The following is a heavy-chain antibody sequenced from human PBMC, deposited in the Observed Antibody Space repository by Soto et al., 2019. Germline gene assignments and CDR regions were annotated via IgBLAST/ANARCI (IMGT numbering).Heavy chain of an antibody. J-gene: IGHJ2*01. Sequence: QVQLQESGPGLVKPSQTLSLTCTVSGGSISSGGYYWSWIRQHPGKGLEWIGYIYYSGGTYYNPSLESRVTISVDTSKNPFSLKLRSVTAADTAVYYCARYRVGGWYFDLWGRGTLVTVSS. CDR3: ARYRVGGWYFDL. V-gene: IGHV4-31*03. D-gene: IGHD3-16*02. CDR2: IYYSGGT. CDR1: GGSISSGGYY.